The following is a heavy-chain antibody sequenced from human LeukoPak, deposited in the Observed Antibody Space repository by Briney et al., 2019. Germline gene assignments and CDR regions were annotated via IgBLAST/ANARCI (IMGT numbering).Heavy chain of an antibody. J-gene: IGHJ2*01. CDR3: ARAAYSSTWYSRYFDL. V-gene: IGHV3-48*03. CDR2: ISSSGSTI. Sequence: QSGGSLRLSCAASGFTFSSYEMNWVRQAPGKGLEWVSYISSSGSTIYYADSVKGRFTISRDNAKNSLYLQMNSLRAEDTAVYYCARAAYSSTWYSRYFDLWGRGTLVTVSS. CDR1: GFTFSSYE. D-gene: IGHD6-13*01.